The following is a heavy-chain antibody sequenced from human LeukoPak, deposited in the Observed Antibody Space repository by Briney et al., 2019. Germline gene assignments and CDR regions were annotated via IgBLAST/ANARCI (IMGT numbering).Heavy chain of an antibody. Sequence: SETLSLTCAVYGGSFSGYYWSWIRQPPGKGLEWIGYIYYSGSTNYNPSLKSRVTISVDTSKNQFSLKLSSVTAADTAVYYCARDDCSGGSCYIYGMDVWGQGTTVTVSS. V-gene: IGHV4-59*01. D-gene: IGHD2-15*01. CDR3: ARDDCSGGSCYIYGMDV. CDR1: GGSFSGYY. CDR2: IYYSGST. J-gene: IGHJ6*02.